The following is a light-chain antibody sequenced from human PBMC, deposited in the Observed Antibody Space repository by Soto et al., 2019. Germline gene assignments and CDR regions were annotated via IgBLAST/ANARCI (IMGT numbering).Light chain of an antibody. Sequence: AIQMTQSPSSLSASVGDRVTITCRASQGIENDLAWYQQKPGKAPKLLIYAASNLQSGVPSRFSGSGSVTDFALTISSLQPEDFAAFYCLQYYTYPLTFGGGTRVDI. CDR3: LQYYTYPLT. CDR2: AAS. CDR1: QGIEND. J-gene: IGKJ4*01. V-gene: IGKV1-6*01.